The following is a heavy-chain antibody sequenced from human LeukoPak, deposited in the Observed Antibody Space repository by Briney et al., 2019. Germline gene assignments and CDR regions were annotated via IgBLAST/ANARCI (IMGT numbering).Heavy chain of an antibody. CDR2: IYYSGST. CDR1: GGSISSSSYY. J-gene: IGHJ5*02. CDR3: AHLWFGELLFWSDP. V-gene: IGHV4-39*01. Sequence: SETLSLTCTVSGGSISSSSYYWGWIRQPPGKGLEWIGSIYYSGSTYYNPSLKSRVTISVDTSKNQFSLKLSSVTAADTAVYYCAHLWFGELLFWSDPWGQGTLVTVSS. D-gene: IGHD3-10*01.